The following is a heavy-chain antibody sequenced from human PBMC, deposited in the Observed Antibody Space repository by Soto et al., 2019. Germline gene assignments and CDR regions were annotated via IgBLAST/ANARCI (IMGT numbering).Heavy chain of an antibody. CDR3: ARAGIAADGFDY. CDR1: GGSISSYY. Sequence: ETLSLTCTVSGGSISSYYWSWIRQPPGKGLEWIGYIYYSGSTNYNPSLKSRVTISVDTSKNQFSLKLSSVTAADTAVYYCARAGIAADGFDYWGQGTLVTVSS. D-gene: IGHD6-13*01. CDR2: IYYSGST. J-gene: IGHJ4*02. V-gene: IGHV4-59*01.